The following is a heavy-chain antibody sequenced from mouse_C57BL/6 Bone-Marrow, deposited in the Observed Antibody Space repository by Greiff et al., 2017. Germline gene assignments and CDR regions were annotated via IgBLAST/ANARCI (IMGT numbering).Heavy chain of an antibody. CDR1: GYTFTSYW. CDR2: IDPNSGGT. V-gene: IGHV1-72*01. J-gene: IGHJ4*01. Sequence: QVQLQQPGAELVKPGASVKLSCKASGYTFTSYWMHWVKQRPGRGLEWLGRIDPNSGGTKYNEKFQSKATLTVDKSSSTAYMQLSSLTAEDTTVYYCARSKSYWGQGTSVTVSS. CDR3: ARSKSY.